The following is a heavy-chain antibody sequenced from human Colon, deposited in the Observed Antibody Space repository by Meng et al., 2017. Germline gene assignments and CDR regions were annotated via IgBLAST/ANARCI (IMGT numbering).Heavy chain of an antibody. D-gene: IGHD3-22*01. CDR3: ARVPFYYDRSGFYLDS. CDR1: GYSFIGYH. J-gene: IGHJ4*02. Sequence: QVQLVQSGAEVKNPGASVKVYCKASGYSFIGYHLHWVRQAPGQGLEWVGRINPNTGGTNYAQKFQGRVTLTSDTSMSIAYMEMSSLISDGTAVYYCARVPFYYDRSGFYLDSWGQGTLVTVSS. V-gene: IGHV1-2*06. CDR2: INPNTGGT.